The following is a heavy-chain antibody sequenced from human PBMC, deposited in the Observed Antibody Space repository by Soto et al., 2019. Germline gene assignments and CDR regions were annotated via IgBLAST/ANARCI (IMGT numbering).Heavy chain of an antibody. Sequence: VGSLRLSCAVSGFTFSDYGMHWVRQTPGKGLEWVAVIWYDGSRKYYTDSVKGRFTISRDNSENTLYLQMNSLRAEDTAVYYCARSHCSSSSCYYYGVDVCGQGTTVTVSS. CDR3: ARSHCSSSSCYYYGVDV. V-gene: IGHV3-33*01. CDR1: GFTFSDYG. CDR2: IWYDGSRK. D-gene: IGHD2-2*01. J-gene: IGHJ6*02.